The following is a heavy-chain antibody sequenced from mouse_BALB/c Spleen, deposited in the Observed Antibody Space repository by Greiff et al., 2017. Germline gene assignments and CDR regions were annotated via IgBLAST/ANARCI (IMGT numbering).Heavy chain of an antibody. CDR2: IWSGGST. CDR3: AREGNYGNLGDY. D-gene: IGHD2-1*01. V-gene: IGHV2-2*02. CDR1: GFSLTSYG. J-gene: IGHJ2*01. Sequence: VQLQQSGPGLVQPSQSLSITCTVSGFSLTSYGVHWVRQSPGKGLEWLGVIWSGGSTDYNAAFISRLSISKDNSKSQVFFKMNSLQANDTAIYYCAREGNYGNLGDYWGQGTTLTVSS.